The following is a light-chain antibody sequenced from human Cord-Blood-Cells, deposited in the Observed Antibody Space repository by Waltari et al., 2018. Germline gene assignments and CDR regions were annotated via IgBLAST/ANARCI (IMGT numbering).Light chain of an antibody. CDR3: VLYMGSGSWV. CDR1: SGSVSTRYS. J-gene: IGLJ3*02. Sequence: QTVVTQEPSFSVSPGGTVPLTCGLSSGSVSTRYSPSWYQQTPGQAPRTLIYSTNTRSSGVPDRFSGSILGNKAALTITGAQADDESDYYCVLYMGSGSWVFGGGTKLTVL. V-gene: IGLV8-61*01. CDR2: STN.